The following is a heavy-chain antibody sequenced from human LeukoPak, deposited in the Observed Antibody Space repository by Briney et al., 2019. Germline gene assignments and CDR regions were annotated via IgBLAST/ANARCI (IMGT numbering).Heavy chain of an antibody. V-gene: IGHV3-7*02. CDR2: IKQDGSEK. D-gene: IGHD6-13*01. CDR1: GFTFSSNW. Sequence: GGSLRLACAASGFTFSSNWMSWIRQAPGKGLEWVANIKQDGSEKYYVDSVKGRFTISRDNAKNSLYLQMNSLRAEDTAVYYCASAVDSSWPQTPLENWGQGTLVTVSS. CDR3: ASAVDSSWPQTPLEN. J-gene: IGHJ4*03.